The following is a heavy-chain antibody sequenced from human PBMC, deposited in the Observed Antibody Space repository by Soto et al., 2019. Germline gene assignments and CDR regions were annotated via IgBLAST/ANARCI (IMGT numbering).Heavy chain of an antibody. Sequence: SETLSLTCTVSGGSISSYYWSWIRQPPGKGLELIGYVYYSGSTNYNPSLRSRVNISVDTSKNQLSLKMSSVTAADTAVDYCASDPGSCYFASWGQRIPVTVSS. D-gene: IGHD3-10*01. V-gene: IGHV4-59*01. CDR1: GGSISSYY. CDR2: VYYSGST. J-gene: IGHJ4*02. CDR3: ASDPGSCYFAS.